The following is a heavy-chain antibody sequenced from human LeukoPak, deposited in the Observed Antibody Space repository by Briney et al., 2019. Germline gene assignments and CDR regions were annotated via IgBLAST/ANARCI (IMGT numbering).Heavy chain of an antibody. CDR3: AGRVTGYSSGYVY. CDR1: GFTVSSNY. V-gene: IGHV3-53*01. Sequence: GGSLRLSCAASGFTVSSNYMSWVRQAPGKGLEWVSVIYSGGSTYYADSVKGRFTISRDNSKNTLYLQMNNLRAEDTALYYCAGRVTGYSSGYVYWGQGTLVTVSS. D-gene: IGHD5-18*01. CDR2: IYSGGST. J-gene: IGHJ4*02.